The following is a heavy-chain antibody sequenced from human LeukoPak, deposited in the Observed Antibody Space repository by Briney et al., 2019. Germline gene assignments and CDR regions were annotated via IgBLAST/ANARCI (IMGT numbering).Heavy chain of an antibody. V-gene: IGHV6-1*01. CDR2: TYYRSKRYN. D-gene: IGHD6-19*01. CDR3: GRILYSSGRGGVDV. J-gene: IGHJ6*02. CDR1: GDSVSINSAD. Sequence: SQTPSVTCVISGDSVSINSADWSWVRHPPSRGLEWLGRTYYRSKRYNDYAVSVYSRINSNRDISKEQFSLQLNSVIPEDTAVYYCGRILYSSGRGGVDVGGQGTRVTVSS.